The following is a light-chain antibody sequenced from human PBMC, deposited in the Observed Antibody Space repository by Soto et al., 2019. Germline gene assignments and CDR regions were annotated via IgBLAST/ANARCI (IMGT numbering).Light chain of an antibody. CDR1: QSVSSSY. V-gene: IGKV3-20*01. CDR2: GAS. J-gene: IGKJ2*01. Sequence: EIVLTQSPGTLSLSPGERATLSCRASQSVSSSYLAWYQQKPGQAPRHLIYGASSRATSIPDRFSGSGSGTVFTLTISRLEPEDLAVYYWQQYGSSPRTFGKGIKLEIK. CDR3: QQYGSSPRT.